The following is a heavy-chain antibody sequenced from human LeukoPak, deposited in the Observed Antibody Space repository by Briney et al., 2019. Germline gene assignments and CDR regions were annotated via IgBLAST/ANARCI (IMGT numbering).Heavy chain of an antibody. V-gene: IGHV4-59*01. CDR2: IYYSGST. Sequence: SGPTLVKPSETLSLTCTVSGGSISSYSWSWIRQPPGKGLEWIGYIYYSGSTNYNPSLKSRVTISVDTSKNQFSLKLSSVTAADTAVYYCARGRRSGYDFWSGYPNFYYMDVWGKGTTVTVSS. CDR3: ARGRRSGYDFWSGYPNFYYMDV. D-gene: IGHD3-3*01. J-gene: IGHJ6*03. CDR1: GGSISSYS.